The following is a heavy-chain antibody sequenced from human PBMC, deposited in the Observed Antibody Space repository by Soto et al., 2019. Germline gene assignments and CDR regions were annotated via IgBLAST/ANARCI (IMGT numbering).Heavy chain of an antibody. J-gene: IGHJ5*02. D-gene: IGHD5-12*01. Sequence: PGGSLRLSCAASGLTFSSYGMHWVRQAPGKGLEWVAVIWYDGSNKYYADSVKGRFTISRDNSKNTLYLQMNSLRAEDTAVYYCARSVAADLRLNWFDPWGQGTLVTVSS. V-gene: IGHV3-33*01. CDR3: ARSVAADLRLNWFDP. CDR1: GLTFSSYG. CDR2: IWYDGSNK.